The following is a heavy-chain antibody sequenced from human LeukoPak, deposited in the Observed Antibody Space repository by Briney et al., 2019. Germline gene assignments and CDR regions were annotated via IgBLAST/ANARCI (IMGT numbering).Heavy chain of an antibody. CDR1: GFTFSRYE. CDR3: ARDLGTGTAYTNRFDL. D-gene: IGHD2-21*02. Sequence: GGSLRLSCTASGFTFSRYEMRWVRQVIGKGLEWVSAIGITDKTYYLAPVEGRFTISRENAKNSVHLQMNSLRAEDTAVYYCARDLGTGTAYTNRFDLWGQGTLVTVSS. J-gene: IGHJ5*02. V-gene: IGHV3-13*01. CDR2: IGITDKT.